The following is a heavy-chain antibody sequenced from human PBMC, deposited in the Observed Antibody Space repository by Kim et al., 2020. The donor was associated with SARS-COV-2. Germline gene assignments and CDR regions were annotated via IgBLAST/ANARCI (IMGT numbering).Heavy chain of an antibody. CDR2: IYYSGST. CDR3: AGSGPPFFFDY. V-gene: IGHV4-39*01. CDR1: GGSISSSSYY. D-gene: IGHD3-10*01. Sequence: SETLSLTCTVSGGSISSSSYYWGWIRQPPGKGLEWFGSIYYSGSTYYNPSLKSRVTISVDTSKNQFSLKLSSVTAADTAVYCGAGSGPPFFFDYGGQGT. J-gene: IGHJ4*02.